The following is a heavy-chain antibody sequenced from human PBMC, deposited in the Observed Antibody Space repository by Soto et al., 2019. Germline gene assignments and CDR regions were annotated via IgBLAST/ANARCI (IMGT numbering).Heavy chain of an antibody. Sequence: QVQMQESCPGLVKPSEILSLTSTVSGGSISNYYWSWIRQPPGKGLEWIGQIYYSWSTNYNPSLKSRVTISVDTSKNQFSLKVTSVTAADTAVYYCASNAAQWLPWFDPWGQGALVTVSS. D-gene: IGHD3-22*01. CDR2: IYYSWST. V-gene: IGHV4-59*01. CDR1: GGSISNYY. CDR3: ASNAAQWLPWFDP. J-gene: IGHJ5*02.